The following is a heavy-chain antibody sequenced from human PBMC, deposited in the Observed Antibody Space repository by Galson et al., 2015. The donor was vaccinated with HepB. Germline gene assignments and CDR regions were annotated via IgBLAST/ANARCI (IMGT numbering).Heavy chain of an antibody. CDR3: ARPGIYYYYGMDV. J-gene: IGHJ6*02. CDR1: GFTFSSYS. V-gene: IGHV3-21*01. CDR2: ISSSSSCI. Sequence: SLRLSCAASGFTFSSYSMNWVRQAPGKGLEWVSSISSSSSCIYYADSVKGRFTISRDNAKNSLYLQMNSLRAEDTAVYYCARPGIYYYYGMDVWGQGTTVTVSS.